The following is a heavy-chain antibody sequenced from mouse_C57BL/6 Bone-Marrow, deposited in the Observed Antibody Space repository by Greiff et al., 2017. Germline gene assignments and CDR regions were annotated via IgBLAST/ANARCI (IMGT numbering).Heavy chain of an antibody. CDR2: IRSKSNNYAT. Sequence: EVQLVESGGGLVQPKGSLKLSCAASGFSFNTYAMNWVRQAPGKGLEWVARIRSKSNNYATYYADSVKDRFTISRDDSESMLYLQMNNLKTEDTAMYYCVSPYDYDSAMDYWGQGTSVTVSS. D-gene: IGHD2-4*01. CDR3: VSPYDYDSAMDY. J-gene: IGHJ4*01. V-gene: IGHV10-1*01. CDR1: GFSFNTYA.